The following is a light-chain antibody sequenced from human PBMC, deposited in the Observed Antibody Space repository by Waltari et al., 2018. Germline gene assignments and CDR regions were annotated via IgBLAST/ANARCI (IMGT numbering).Light chain of an antibody. Sequence: EIVMTQSPATLSVSPGERATLSCRASQSVSSNLAWYQQKPGQAPMLLIYGASTRATGIPARFSGSVSGTEFTLTISSLQSEDFAVYYCQQYNNWPPFTFGPGTNVDIK. CDR2: GAS. CDR3: QQYNNWPPFT. V-gene: IGKV3-15*01. CDR1: QSVSSN. J-gene: IGKJ3*01.